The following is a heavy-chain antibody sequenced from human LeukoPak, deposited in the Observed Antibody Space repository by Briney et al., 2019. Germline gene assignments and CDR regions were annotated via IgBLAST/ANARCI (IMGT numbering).Heavy chain of an antibody. J-gene: IGHJ4*02. V-gene: IGHV4-61*02. CDR3: ARAHYDILTGYYSSFDY. Sequence: SETLSLTCTVSGGSISSGGYYWSWIRQPAGKGLEWIGRIYTSGSTNYNPSLKSRVTISVDTSKNQFSLKLSSVTAADTAVYYCARAHYDILTGYYSSFDYWGQGTLVTVSS. D-gene: IGHD3-9*01. CDR2: IYTSGST. CDR1: GGSISSGGYY.